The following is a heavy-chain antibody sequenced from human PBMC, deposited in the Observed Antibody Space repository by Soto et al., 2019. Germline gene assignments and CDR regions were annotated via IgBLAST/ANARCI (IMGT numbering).Heavy chain of an antibody. Sequence: DGTRRLSCAASGITFSSYAMSWARQALGKGLEWVTGISGCDGSTYYPDAVKGRSTITRDNSKTTLDLQMDSLRAEGTAVYYCAKDPIVVVPPRLFDYWGQGTLVTVSS. CDR2: ISGCDGST. J-gene: IGHJ4*02. D-gene: IGHD3-22*01. CDR1: GITFSSYA. V-gene: IGHV3-23*01. CDR3: AKDPIVVVPPRLFDY.